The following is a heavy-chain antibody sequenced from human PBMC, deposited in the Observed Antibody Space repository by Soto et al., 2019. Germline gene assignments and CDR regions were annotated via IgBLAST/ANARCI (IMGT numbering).Heavy chain of an antibody. CDR3: TGLETDYDAFDH. Sequence: QVQLLESGPGLLKPSETLSLSCTVSGGSLRSYFWSWIRQSPGKGLEWIGHIPYSGTTNYNPSLKSRVTIAVDTPKTQLSLRLTAVTAADTAVYYCTGLETDYDAFDHWGQGTLVTVSS. CDR2: IPYSGTT. D-gene: IGHD4-17*01. J-gene: IGHJ4*02. CDR1: GGSLRSYF. V-gene: IGHV4-59*01.